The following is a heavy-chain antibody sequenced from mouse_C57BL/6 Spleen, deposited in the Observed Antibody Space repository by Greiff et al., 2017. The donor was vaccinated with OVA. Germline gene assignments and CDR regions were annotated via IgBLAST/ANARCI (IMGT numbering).Heavy chain of an antibody. V-gene: IGHV1-53*01. D-gene: IGHD2-1*01. CDR3: ARIYYGNYAMDY. J-gene: IGHJ4*01. Sequence: VQLQQPGAELVRPGSSVKLSCKASGYTFTSYWMHWVKQRPGQGLEWIGNINPSNGGTNYNEKFKSKATLTVDKSSSTAYMQLSSLTSEDSAVYYCARIYYGNYAMDYWGQGTSVTVSS. CDR1: GYTFTSYW. CDR2: INPSNGGT.